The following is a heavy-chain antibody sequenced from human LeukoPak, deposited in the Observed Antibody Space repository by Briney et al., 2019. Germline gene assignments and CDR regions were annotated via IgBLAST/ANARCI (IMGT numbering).Heavy chain of an antibody. J-gene: IGHJ4*02. CDR2: IYYDGSKK. V-gene: IGHV3-30-3*01. D-gene: IGHD5-24*01. CDR1: GFTFNDYA. Sequence: GGSLRLSYVASGFTFNDYAMHWVRQAPGKGLEWVAVIYYDGSKKYYADSVEGRFTISRDNSKNTLYLHMKSLRVEDTAVYYCARGPDGYNSHFDYWGQGTLVTVSS. CDR3: ARGPDGYNSHFDY.